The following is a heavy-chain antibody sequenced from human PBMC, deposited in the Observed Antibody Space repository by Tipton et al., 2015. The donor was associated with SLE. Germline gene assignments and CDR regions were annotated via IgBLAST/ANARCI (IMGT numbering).Heavy chain of an antibody. D-gene: IGHD3-22*01. CDR3: AHLDHFDSSGYSTAFDS. V-gene: IGHV3-13*01. Sequence: VQLVQSGGGLVQPGGSLRLSCAASGFTFSSYDMHWVRQATGKGLEWVSAIATGGGTYYAGSVKGRFTISRDYSKNTLYLHMNRLRVEDTAVYSCAHLDHFDSSGYSTAFDSWGQGTLVTVTS. J-gene: IGHJ4*02. CDR2: IATGGGT. CDR1: GFTFSSYD.